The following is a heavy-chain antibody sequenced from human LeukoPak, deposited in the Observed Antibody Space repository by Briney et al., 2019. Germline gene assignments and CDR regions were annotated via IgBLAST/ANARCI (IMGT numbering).Heavy chain of an antibody. Sequence: PSETLSLTCTVSGGSISSYYWSRIRQPPGKGLEWIGYIYYSGSTNYNPSLKSRVTISVDTSKNQFSLKLSSVTAADTAVYYCARCDSGYQLDYWGQGTLVTVSS. CDR1: GGSISSYY. J-gene: IGHJ4*02. D-gene: IGHD3-22*01. V-gene: IGHV4-59*01. CDR2: IYYSGST. CDR3: ARCDSGYQLDY.